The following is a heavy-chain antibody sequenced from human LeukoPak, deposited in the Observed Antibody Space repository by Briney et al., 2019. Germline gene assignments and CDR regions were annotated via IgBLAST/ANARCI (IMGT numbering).Heavy chain of an antibody. J-gene: IGHJ4*02. D-gene: IGHD3-22*01. CDR2: ISNSGSTK. V-gene: IGHV3-48*03. CDR1: GFTFSSYE. CDR3: ARDSSGYLTVGIDY. Sequence: GGSLGLSCAASGFTFSSYEMNWIRQAPGKGLEWISYISNSGSTKYYADSVKGRFTISRDNSKNTLYLQMNSLRAEDTAVYYCARDSSGYLTVGIDYWGQGTLVTVSS.